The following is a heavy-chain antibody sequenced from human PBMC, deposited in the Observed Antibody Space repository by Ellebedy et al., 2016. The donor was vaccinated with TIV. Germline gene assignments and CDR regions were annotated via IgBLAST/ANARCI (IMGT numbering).Heavy chain of an antibody. Sequence: GESLKISCAASGFTFSSYAMHWVRQAPGKGLEWVALISYDGSNKYYADSVKGRFTISRDNSKKTLYLQMNSLRDEDTAVYYCAKGRGGGSDTSAPRYYFDYWGLGTLVTVSS. J-gene: IGHJ4*02. D-gene: IGHD3-22*01. V-gene: IGHV3-30-3*01. CDR2: ISYDGSNK. CDR1: GFTFSSYA. CDR3: AKGRGGGSDTSAPRYYFDY.